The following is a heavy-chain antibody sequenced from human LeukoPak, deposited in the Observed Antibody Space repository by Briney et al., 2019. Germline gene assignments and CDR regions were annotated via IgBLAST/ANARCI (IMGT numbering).Heavy chain of an antibody. V-gene: IGHV3-21*01. CDR1: GSNFNYYN. CDR3: ARDINILYLNS. CDR2: ISSSGAFI. D-gene: IGHD2-8*01. J-gene: IGHJ4*02. Sequence: GGSLRLSCTDSGSNFNYYNMNWVRQAPGKGLEWVSLISSSGAFIYYADSVKGRFTTSRDNARNSLSLQMNSLRAEDTAIYFCARDINILYLNSWGQGTLVTVSS.